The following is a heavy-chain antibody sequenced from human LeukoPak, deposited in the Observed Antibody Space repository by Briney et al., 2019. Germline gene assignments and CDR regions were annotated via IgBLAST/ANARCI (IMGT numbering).Heavy chain of an antibody. J-gene: IGHJ6*02. Sequence: ASVKVSCKASGYTFTGYYMHWVRQAPGQGLEWMGWINPNSGGTNYAQKFQGRVTVTRDTSISTAYMELSRLRSDDTAAYYCARGLGELYYYYGMDVWGQGTTVTVSS. D-gene: IGHD1-26*01. CDR3: ARGLGELYYYYGMDV. CDR2: INPNSGGT. V-gene: IGHV1-2*02. CDR1: GYTFTGYY.